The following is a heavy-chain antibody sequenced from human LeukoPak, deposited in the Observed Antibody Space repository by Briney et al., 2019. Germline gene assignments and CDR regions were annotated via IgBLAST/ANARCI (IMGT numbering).Heavy chain of an antibody. CDR1: GGSISSYY. Sequence: SETLSLTCAVSGGSISSYYWSWIRQPAGKGLEWIGRIYTSGSTNYNPSLKSRVTISVDTSKNQFSLKLSSVTAADTAVYYCATKTRYYYYDSSGHYYMDVWGKGTTVTVSS. CDR3: ATKTRYYYYDSSGHYYMDV. J-gene: IGHJ6*03. D-gene: IGHD3-22*01. V-gene: IGHV4-4*07. CDR2: IYTSGST.